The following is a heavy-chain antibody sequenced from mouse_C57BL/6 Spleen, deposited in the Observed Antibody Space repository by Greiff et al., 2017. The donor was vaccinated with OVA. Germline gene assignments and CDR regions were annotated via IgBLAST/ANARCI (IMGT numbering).Heavy chain of an antibody. Sequence: EVQVVESGGDLVKPGGSLKLSCAASGFTFSSYGMSWVRQTPDKRLEWVATISSGGSYTYYPDSVKGRFTISRDDAKNTLYLQMSSLKSEDTAMYYCARPLDNYGSSYVWFAYWGQGTLVTVSA. D-gene: IGHD1-1*01. V-gene: IGHV5-6*01. CDR3: ARPLDNYGSSYVWFAY. CDR1: GFTFSSYG. J-gene: IGHJ3*01. CDR2: ISSGGSYT.